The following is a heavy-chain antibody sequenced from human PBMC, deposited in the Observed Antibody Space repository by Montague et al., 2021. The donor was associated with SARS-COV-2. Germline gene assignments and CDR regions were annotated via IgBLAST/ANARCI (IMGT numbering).Heavy chain of an antibody. CDR2: IYYTGST. Sequence: SETLSLTCTVSGGSISSYYWSRIRQPPGKGLEWIGYIYYTGSTKYNPSLKSRVTMSLDMPTNRFSLRLNSVTAADTAMYYCARAQNTCFIANCVNYFDFWGLGAPVTVSS. J-gene: IGHJ4*02. D-gene: IGHD1-1*01. CDR1: GGSISSYY. V-gene: IGHV4-59*01. CDR3: ARAQNTCFIANCVNYFDF.